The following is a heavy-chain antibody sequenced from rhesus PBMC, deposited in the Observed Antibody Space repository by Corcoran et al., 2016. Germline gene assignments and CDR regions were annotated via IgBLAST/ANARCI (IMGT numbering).Heavy chain of an antibody. CDR1: GFPFSDYY. CDR2: ISNGGEST. CDR3: ARANWGPDY. V-gene: IGHV3-178*01. D-gene: IGHD7-45*01. J-gene: IGHJ4*01. Sequence: EVQLVESGGGLAKPGGSLSLSCAASGFPFSDYYMDWVPLAPGKGLEWVSRISNGGESTWDADSVKGRFTISRESAKNTLYLQRSSLTTEDTAVYYCARANWGPDYWGQGVLVTVSS.